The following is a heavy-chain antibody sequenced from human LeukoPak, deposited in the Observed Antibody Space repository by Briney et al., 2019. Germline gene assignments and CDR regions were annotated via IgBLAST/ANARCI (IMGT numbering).Heavy chain of an antibody. V-gene: IGHV4-4*02. CDR2: IYHSGST. CDR1: GGSISSSNW. D-gene: IGHD3-10*01. J-gene: IGHJ3*02. CDR3: ARATMVRGVSDAFDI. Sequence: SGTLSLTCAVSGGSISSSNWWSWVRQPPGKGLEWIGEIYHSGSTNYNPSLKSRVTISVDKYKNQFSLKLDSVTAADTAVYYCARATMVRGVSDAFDIWGQGTMVTVSS.